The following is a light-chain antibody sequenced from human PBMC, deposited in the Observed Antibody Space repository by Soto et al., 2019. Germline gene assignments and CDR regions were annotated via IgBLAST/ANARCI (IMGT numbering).Light chain of an antibody. CDR2: GAS. CDR1: QSVISN. Sequence: EMVMTQSPVPLSVFPGESATPSCTASQSVISNLAWYQQKPGQAPRLLIYGASTRATGIPDRFSGSGSGTEFTLTISCLQSEDVATYYCQQYYSYPRTFGQGTKVDIK. J-gene: IGKJ1*01. CDR3: QQYYSYPRT. V-gene: IGKV3-15*01.